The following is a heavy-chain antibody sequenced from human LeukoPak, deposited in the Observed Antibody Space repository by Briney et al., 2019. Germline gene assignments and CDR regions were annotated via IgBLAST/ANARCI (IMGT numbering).Heavy chain of an antibody. CDR3: ARVKRDSEVGWLRLEGDYYYYYYMDV. Sequence: SETLSLTCTVSGGSISSYYWSWIRQPPGKGLEWIGYIYYSGSTNYNPSLKSRVTISVDTSKNQFSLKPSSVTAADTAVYYCARVKRDSEVGWLRLEGDYYYYYYMDVWGKGTTVTVSS. CDR2: IYYSGST. CDR1: GGSISSYY. V-gene: IGHV4-59*01. J-gene: IGHJ6*03. D-gene: IGHD5-12*01.